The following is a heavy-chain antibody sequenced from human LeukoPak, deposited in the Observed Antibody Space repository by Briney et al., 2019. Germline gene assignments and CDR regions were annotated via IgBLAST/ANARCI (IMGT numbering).Heavy chain of an antibody. J-gene: IGHJ2*01. D-gene: IGHD3-10*01. CDR3: ARDLRVLRGRYEYFDL. CDR1: GGTFSSYA. CDR2: IIPIFGTA. Sequence: SVKVSCKASGGTFSSYAISWVRQAPGQGLEWMGGIIPIFGTANYAQKFQGRVTITADESTSTAYMELSSLRSEDTAVYYCARDLRVLRGRYEYFDLWGRGTLVTVSS. V-gene: IGHV1-69*13.